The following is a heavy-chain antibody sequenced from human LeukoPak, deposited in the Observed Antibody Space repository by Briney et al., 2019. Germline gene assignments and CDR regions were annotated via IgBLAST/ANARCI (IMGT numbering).Heavy chain of an antibody. CDR2: FSNSGST. Sequence: SETLSLTCTVSGASISDYYWSWIRQPPGKGLEWIGFFSNSGSTDYNPSLKSRVTISLDTSKNQFSLRLSSVTAADTAVYYCARSYNNAGYFYYGMDVWGQGTTVTVSS. J-gene: IGHJ6*02. CDR3: ARSYNNAGYFYYGMDV. V-gene: IGHV4-59*08. CDR1: GASISDYY. D-gene: IGHD5-24*01.